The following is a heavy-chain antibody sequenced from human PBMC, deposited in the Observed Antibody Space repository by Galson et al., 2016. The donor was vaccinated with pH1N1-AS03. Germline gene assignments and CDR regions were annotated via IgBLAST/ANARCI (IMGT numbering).Heavy chain of an antibody. V-gene: IGHV3-48*01. CDR2: INSRSSSI. CDR3: ARTFPGRVVVVAAAMQEGPDY. D-gene: IGHD2-2*01. CDR1: GFNFASCS. Sequence: SLRLSCAASGFNFASCSMNWVRQAPGKGLEWVSYINSRSSSILYGDSVKGRFTISRDNAKNSLFLQMHSLRAEDTAVYYCARTFPGRVVVVAAAMQEGPDYWGQGTLVTVSS. J-gene: IGHJ4*02.